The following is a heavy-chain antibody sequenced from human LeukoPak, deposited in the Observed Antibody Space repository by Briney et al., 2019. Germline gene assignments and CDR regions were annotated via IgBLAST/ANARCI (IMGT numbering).Heavy chain of an antibody. CDR3: AREPDYQDAFDI. Sequence: KPSETLSLTCTVSGGFISSYYWSWIRQPPGKGLEWIGYIYYSGSTNYNPSLKSRVTISVDTSKNQFSLKLSSVTAADTAVYYCAREPDYQDAFDIWGQGTMVTVSS. J-gene: IGHJ3*02. CDR2: IYYSGST. D-gene: IGHD4-11*01. CDR1: GGFISSYY. V-gene: IGHV4-59*12.